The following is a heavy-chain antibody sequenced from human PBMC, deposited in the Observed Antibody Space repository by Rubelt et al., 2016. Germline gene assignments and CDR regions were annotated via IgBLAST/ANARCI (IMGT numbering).Heavy chain of an antibody. D-gene: IGHD4-23*01. Sequence: TLSLTCTVSGGSISSGGYYWSWIRQHPGKGLEWIGYIYYSGSTYYNPSLKSRVTISVDTSKNQFFLKLSSVTAADTAVYYCATSGGNGGDFDYWGQGTLVTVSS. CDR1: GGSISSGGYY. CDR3: ATSGGNGGDFDY. V-gene: IGHV4-31*03. CDR2: IYYSGST. J-gene: IGHJ4*02.